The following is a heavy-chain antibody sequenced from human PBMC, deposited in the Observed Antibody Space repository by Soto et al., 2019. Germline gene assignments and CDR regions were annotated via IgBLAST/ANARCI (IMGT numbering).Heavy chain of an antibody. Sequence: PGGSLRLSCAASGFILSSYGMNWVRQAPGKGLEWVSHISSSGRTISYAESVRGRFTISRDNAKNSLYLQMNSLRAEDTAVYYCAREASGPAAINWFDPWGQGTLVTVS. CDR2: ISSSGRTI. V-gene: IGHV3-48*03. D-gene: IGHD2-2*01. CDR3: AREASGPAAINWFDP. CDR1: GFILSSYG. J-gene: IGHJ5*02.